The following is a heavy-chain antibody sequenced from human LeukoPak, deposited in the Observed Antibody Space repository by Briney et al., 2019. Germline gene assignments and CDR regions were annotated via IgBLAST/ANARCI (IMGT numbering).Heavy chain of an antibody. CDR1: GYTFTSYG. D-gene: IGHD3-3*01. Sequence: SVKVSCKASGYTFTSYGISWVRQAPGQGLEWMGWISAYNGNTNYAQKLQGRVTMTTDTSTSTAYMELRSLRSDDTAVYYCARVGRITIFGVAIYYYYYMDVWGKGTTVTVSS. V-gene: IGHV1-18*01. J-gene: IGHJ6*03. CDR3: ARVGRITIFGVAIYYYYYMDV. CDR2: ISAYNGNT.